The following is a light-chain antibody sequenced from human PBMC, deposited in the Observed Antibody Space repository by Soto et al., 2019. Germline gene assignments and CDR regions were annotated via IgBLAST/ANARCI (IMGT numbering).Light chain of an antibody. J-gene: IGKJ1*01. CDR3: QQYSSTFWT. CDR1: QSISSSY. Sequence: ESVLTQSLGAVSLSPGERTTLSCRASQSISSSYLAWYQQKPGQDPRLLVYGASSRATGIPDRFSCSGSGTDFTLTISRLEPEDFALYYCQQYSSTFWTLGQGTKVDIK. CDR2: GAS. V-gene: IGKV3-20*01.